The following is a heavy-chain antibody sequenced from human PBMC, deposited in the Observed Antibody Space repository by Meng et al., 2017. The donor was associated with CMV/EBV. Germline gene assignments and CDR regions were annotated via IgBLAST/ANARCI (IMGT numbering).Heavy chain of an antibody. J-gene: IGHJ5*02. V-gene: IGHV3-48*04. CDR1: GFTFSSYS. D-gene: IGHD3-10*01. CDR2: ISSSSSTI. CDR3: ARYGEGGWFDP. Sequence: GGSLRLSCAASGFTFSSYSMNWVRQAPGKGLEWVSYISSSSSTIYYADSVKGRFTISRDNAKNSLYLQMNSLRAEDTAVYYCARYGEGGWFDPWGQGTLVTVSS.